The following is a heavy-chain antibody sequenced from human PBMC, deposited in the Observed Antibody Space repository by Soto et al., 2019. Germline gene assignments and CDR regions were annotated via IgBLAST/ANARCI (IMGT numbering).Heavy chain of an antibody. CDR1: GYTFTSYY. V-gene: IGHV1-46*03. D-gene: IGHD4-17*01. J-gene: IGHJ6*02. Sequence: ASVKVSCKASGYTFTSYYMHWVRQAPGQGLEWMGIINPSGGSTSYAQKFQGRVTMTRDTSTSTVYMELSSLRSEDTAVYYCARERTVTTLGHGAGFFHYYGLDVWGQGTTVTVSS. CDR3: ARERTVTTLGHGAGFFHYYGLDV. CDR2: INPSGGST.